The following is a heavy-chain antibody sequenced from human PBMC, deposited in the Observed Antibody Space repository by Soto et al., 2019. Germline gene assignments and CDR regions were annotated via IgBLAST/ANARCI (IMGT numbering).Heavy chain of an antibody. Sequence: GASVKVSCKVSGYTLNDLSMQWVRQAPGKGLEWMGGFDPEEGKTVYAQRFQGRLTMTGDTSTDTRYMELHSLTSDDTAVYYCAIKLGYFDYWGQGTLVTVSS. V-gene: IGHV1-24*01. D-gene: IGHD6-6*01. CDR2: FDPEEGKT. CDR3: AIKLGYFDY. J-gene: IGHJ4*02. CDR1: GYTLNDLS.